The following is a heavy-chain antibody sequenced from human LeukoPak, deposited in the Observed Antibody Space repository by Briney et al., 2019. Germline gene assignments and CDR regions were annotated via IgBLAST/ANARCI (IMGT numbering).Heavy chain of an antibody. D-gene: IGHD2-15*01. CDR3: ARQRTVVSAFDI. V-gene: IGHV1-2*02. CDR2: INPNSGGT. Sequence: ASVKVSCKASGYTFTAYSMHWVRQAPGQGLEWMGWINPNSGGTNYAQKFQGRVTMTRDTSISTAYMELSRLRSDDTAVYYCARQRTVVSAFDIWGQGTMVTVSS. CDR1: GYTFTAYS. J-gene: IGHJ3*02.